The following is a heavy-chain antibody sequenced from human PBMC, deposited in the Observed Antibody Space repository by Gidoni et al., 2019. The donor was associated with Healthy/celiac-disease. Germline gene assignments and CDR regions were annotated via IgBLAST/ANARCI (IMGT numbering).Heavy chain of an antibody. Sequence: EVQLVESGGGLVKPGGSLRLSCAASGFTFSIYSMNWVRQAPGKGLEWVSSISSSRSYIYYADSVKGRFTISRDNAKNSLYLQMNSLRAEDTAVYYCHGYCSGGSCYSSPGYYYGMDVWGQGTTVTVSS. CDR2: ISSSRSYI. V-gene: IGHV3-21*01. J-gene: IGHJ6*02. CDR1: GFTFSIYS. CDR3: HGYCSGGSCYSSPGYYYGMDV. D-gene: IGHD2-15*01.